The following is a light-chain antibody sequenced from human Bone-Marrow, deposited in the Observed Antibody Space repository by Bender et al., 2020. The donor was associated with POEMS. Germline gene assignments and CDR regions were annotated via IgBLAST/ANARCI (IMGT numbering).Light chain of an antibody. V-gene: IGLV3-1*01. J-gene: IGLJ2*01. CDR2: QDT. Sequence: SYEVTHPPSVSVSPGQTASITCSGDDFGDKYVAWYQQKPGQSPVLVIYQDTKRPSGIPERFSGSNSGNTATLTISGTQAMDEADYYCQAWDTYSVIFGGGTKLTVL. CDR3: QAWDTYSVI. CDR1: DFGDKY.